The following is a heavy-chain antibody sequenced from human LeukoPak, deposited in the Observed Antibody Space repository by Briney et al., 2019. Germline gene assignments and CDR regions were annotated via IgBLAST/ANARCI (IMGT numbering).Heavy chain of an antibody. V-gene: IGHV4-59*01. CDR3: ATSENYSPFHY. CDR1: GGSISSYY. Sequence: SETLSLTCTVSGGSISSYYWSWIRQTPGKELEWIGFVSHSGGTNYNPSLKSRVTISIDTARNQFYLDIPTVTAADTAVYYCATSENYSPFHYWGQGTLVTVSS. CDR2: VSHSGGT. D-gene: IGHD2-15*01. J-gene: IGHJ4*02.